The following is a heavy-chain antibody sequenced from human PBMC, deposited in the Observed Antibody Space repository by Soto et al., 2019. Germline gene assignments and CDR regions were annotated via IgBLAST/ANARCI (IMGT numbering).Heavy chain of an antibody. CDR2: SSATGSGR. Sequence: EVQLLESGGGLVQPGGSLTLSCAASGFTFSSYGMTWVRQAPGKGLEWVSFSSATGSGRYYADSVKGRSTISRDNSKNTLYLQMSSLRADDTAVYYWAKDRRAGGNYGFYSDFWGQGALVIVSS. V-gene: IGHV3-23*01. D-gene: IGHD1-7*01. J-gene: IGHJ4*02. CDR1: GFTFSSYG. CDR3: AKDRRAGGNYGFYSDF.